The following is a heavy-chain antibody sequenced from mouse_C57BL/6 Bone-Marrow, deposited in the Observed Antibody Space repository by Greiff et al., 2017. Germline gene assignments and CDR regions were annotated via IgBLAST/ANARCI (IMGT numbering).Heavy chain of an antibody. CDR3: ARVTDYFDY. CDR1: GYTFTSYG. CDR2: IYPRSGNT. J-gene: IGHJ2*01. D-gene: IGHD2-2*01. V-gene: IGHV1-81*01. Sequence: VQLQQSGAELARPGASVKLSCKASGYTFTSYGISWVKQRTGQGLEWIGEIYPRSGNTYYNEKFKGKATLTADKSSSTAYMELRSLTSEDSAVYFCARVTDYFDYWGQGTTLTVSS.